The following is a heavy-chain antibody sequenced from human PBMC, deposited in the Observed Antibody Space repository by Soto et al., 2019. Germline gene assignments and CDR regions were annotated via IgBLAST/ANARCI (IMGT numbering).Heavy chain of an antibody. Sequence: PSETLSLTCAVSGGSISIGGYSWSWILHPPGKGLEWIGYIYHSGSTYYNPSLKSRVTISVDRSKNQFSLKLSSVTAADTAVYYCAEDRWIRGVLLWFGESNYFDYWGQGTVVTVSS. CDR3: AEDRWIRGVLLWFGESNYFDY. CDR2: IYHSGST. V-gene: IGHV4-30-2*01. CDR1: GGSISIGGYS. D-gene: IGHD3-10*01. J-gene: IGHJ4*02.